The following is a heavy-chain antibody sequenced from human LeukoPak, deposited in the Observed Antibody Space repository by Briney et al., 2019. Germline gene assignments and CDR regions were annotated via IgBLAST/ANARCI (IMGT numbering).Heavy chain of an antibody. J-gene: IGHJ4*02. D-gene: IGHD3-22*01. V-gene: IGHV3-48*03. CDR3: ARIRYDSSGYYFDY. Sequence: GGSLRLSCAASGFTFSSYEMNWVRQAPGKGLEWVSYISSSSSSYTNYADSVKGRFTISRDNAKNSLYLQMNSLRAEDTAVYYCARIRYDSSGYYFDYWGQGTLVTVSS. CDR2: ISSSSSSYT. CDR1: GFTFSSYE.